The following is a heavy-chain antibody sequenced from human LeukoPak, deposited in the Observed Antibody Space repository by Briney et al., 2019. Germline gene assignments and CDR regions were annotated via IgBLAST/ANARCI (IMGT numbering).Heavy chain of an antibody. V-gene: IGHV4-4*07. J-gene: IGHJ6*02. Sequence: PSETLSLTCTVSGGSISSYYWSWIRQPARKGLEWIGRIYTSGSTNYNPSLKVRVPMSVDTSKNQFSLNLSSVTAADTAVYYCARGPCSGGSCHMDVWGQGTTVTVSS. CDR3: ARGPCSGGSCHMDV. CDR1: GGSISSYY. D-gene: IGHD2-15*01. CDR2: IYTSGST.